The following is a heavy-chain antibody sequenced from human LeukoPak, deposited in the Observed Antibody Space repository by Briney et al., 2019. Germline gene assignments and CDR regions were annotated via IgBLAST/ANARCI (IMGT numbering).Heavy chain of an antibody. V-gene: IGHV3-30*04. CDR3: ARDRTVTTRYYYYGMDV. CDR2: ISYDGSNK. Sequence: SGRSLRLSCAASGFTLSSYAMHWVRQAPGKGLEWVAVISYDGSNKYYADSVKGRFTISRDNSKNTLYLQMNSLRAEDTAVYYCARDRTVTTRYYYYGMDVWGQGTTVTVSS. D-gene: IGHD4-11*01. J-gene: IGHJ6*02. CDR1: GFTLSSYA.